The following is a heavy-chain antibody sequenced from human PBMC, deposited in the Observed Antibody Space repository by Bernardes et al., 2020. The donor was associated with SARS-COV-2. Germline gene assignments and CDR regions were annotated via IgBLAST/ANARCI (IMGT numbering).Heavy chain of an antibody. CDR1: RGAIRSSSYY. CDR3: ARTLEMGTITTFDI. Sequence: SETLSRTCTVSRGAIRSSSYYWGWVRQSPGKGLEWIGTIYYGGSPYYNPSLKSRVTMSVDPPMNQFSLKVTSVTAADTAVYYCARTLEMGTITTFDIWGQGTKVTVSS. J-gene: IGHJ3*02. D-gene: IGHD5-12*01. V-gene: IGHV4-39*01. CDR2: IYYGGSP.